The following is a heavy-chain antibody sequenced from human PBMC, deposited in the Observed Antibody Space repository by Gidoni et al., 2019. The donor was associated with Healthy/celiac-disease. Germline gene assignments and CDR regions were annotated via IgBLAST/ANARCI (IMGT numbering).Heavy chain of an antibody. CDR1: GFTFSSYA. CDR3: AKVAVAGLLIDAFDI. Sequence: EVQQLESGGGLVQPGGSLSLSCAASGFTFSSYAMSWVRQAPGKGVEWVSAISGSGGSTYYADSVKGRFTISRDNSKNTLYLQMNSLRAEDTAVYYCAKVAVAGLLIDAFDIWGQGTMVTVSS. CDR2: ISGSGGST. J-gene: IGHJ3*02. V-gene: IGHV3-23*01. D-gene: IGHD6-19*01.